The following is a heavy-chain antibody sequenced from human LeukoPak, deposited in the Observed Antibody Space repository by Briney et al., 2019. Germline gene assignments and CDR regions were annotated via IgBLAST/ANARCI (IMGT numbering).Heavy chain of an antibody. CDR3: ARDGAMAASLDY. Sequence: EASVKVSCKASGYTFTSYYMHWVRQAPGQGLEGMGIINPSGGSTSYAQKFQGRVTMTRDTSTSTVYMELSSLRSEDTAVYYCARDGAMAASLDYWGQGTLVTVSS. V-gene: IGHV1-46*01. D-gene: IGHD5-24*01. CDR2: INPSGGST. J-gene: IGHJ4*02. CDR1: GYTFTSYY.